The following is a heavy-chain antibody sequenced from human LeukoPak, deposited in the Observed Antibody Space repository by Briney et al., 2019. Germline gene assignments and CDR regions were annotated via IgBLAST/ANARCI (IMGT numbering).Heavy chain of an antibody. CDR2: ISGSGGST. CDR1: GFTFNNYA. CDR3: AKGHRSGGSCYSEFY. V-gene: IGHV3-23*01. D-gene: IGHD2-15*01. Sequence: GGSLRLSCAASGFTFNNYAMSWVRQAPGKGLERVSAISGSGGSTYYADSAKGRFTISRDNSKNTLYLQMNSLRAEDTAVYYCAKGHRSGGSCYSEFYWGQGTLATVSS. J-gene: IGHJ4*02.